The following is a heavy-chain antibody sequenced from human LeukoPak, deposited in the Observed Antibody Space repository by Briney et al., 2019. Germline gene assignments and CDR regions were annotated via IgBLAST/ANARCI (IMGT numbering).Heavy chain of an antibody. J-gene: IGHJ5*02. CDR2: ISPNRGAT. D-gene: IGHD2-21*02. Sequence: ASVKVSCTASGYTFTVHSIHWVRQSPGQGLEWMGWISPNRGATKYAQKFQGRVTMTRDTSISTAYMELSSLRSDDTAVYYCARDPGVTNWLDPWGQGTLVTVSS. CDR3: ARDPGVTNWLDP. CDR1: GYTFTVHS. V-gene: IGHV1-2*02.